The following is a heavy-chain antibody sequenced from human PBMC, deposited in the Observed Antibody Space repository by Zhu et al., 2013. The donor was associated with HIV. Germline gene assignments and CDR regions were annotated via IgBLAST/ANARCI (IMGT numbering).Heavy chain of an antibody. V-gene: IGHV1-2*07. Sequence: QVQLVQSGAEVKKPGASVKVSCKASGYTFTDYYIHWVRQAPGQRLEWMGCINPNNGDTHYAHNIQGRVSMTRDTSITTVYMELKSLRSDDTTIYYCARRPRXGTNNWDNWFDPGAREPRSPSPQ. CDR2: INPNNGDT. CDR1: GYTFTDYY. CDR3: ARRPRXGTNNWDNWFDP. J-gene: IGHJ5*02. D-gene: IGHD2-8*01.